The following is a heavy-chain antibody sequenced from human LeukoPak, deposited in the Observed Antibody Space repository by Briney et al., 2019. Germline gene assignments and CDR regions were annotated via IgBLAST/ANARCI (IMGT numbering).Heavy chain of an antibody. CDR2: IYYSGST. CDR3: ARGAHYDSSGYFPDDAFDI. V-gene: IGHV4-61*01. CDR1: GYSISSGYY. D-gene: IGHD3-22*01. J-gene: IGHJ3*02. Sequence: PSETLSLTCTVSGYSISSGYYWGWIRQPPGKGLEWIGYIYYSGSTNYNPSLKSRVTISVDTSKNQFSLKLSSVTAADTAVYYCARGAHYDSSGYFPDDAFDIWGQGTMVTVSS.